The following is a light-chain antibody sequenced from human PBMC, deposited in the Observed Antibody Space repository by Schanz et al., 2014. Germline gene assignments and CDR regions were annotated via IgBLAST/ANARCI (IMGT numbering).Light chain of an antibody. Sequence: QSALTQPASVSGSPGQSITISCTGTSSDVGGYNYVSWYQQNPGRAPKVMIYDVSNRPSGVPDRFSGSKSGNTASLTVSGLQAEDEGDYYCCSYAGSFTWVFGGRTKLTVL. V-gene: IGLV2-11*01. J-gene: IGLJ3*02. CDR2: DVS. CDR3: CSYAGSFTWV. CDR1: SSDVGGYNY.